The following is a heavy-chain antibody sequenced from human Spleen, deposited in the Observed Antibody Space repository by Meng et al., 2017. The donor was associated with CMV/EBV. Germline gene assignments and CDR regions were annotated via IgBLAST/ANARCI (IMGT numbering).Heavy chain of an antibody. Sequence: ISRARGSRARPPSARIRQSPSSGFEWLGRKYYRSKWIYDYAVSVKSRITISSDPSKNPCSLHLNSVTPDDTAMYYCARNRGSSWLDRWGQGTLVTVSS. D-gene: IGHD3-16*02. V-gene: IGHV6-1*01. CDR3: ARNRGSSWLDR. CDR2: KYYRSKWIY. J-gene: IGHJ5*02. CDR1: RARGSRARPP.